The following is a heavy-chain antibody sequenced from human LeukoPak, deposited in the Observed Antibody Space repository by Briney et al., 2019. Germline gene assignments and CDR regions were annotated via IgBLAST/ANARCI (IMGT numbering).Heavy chain of an antibody. CDR2: IRSKAYGGTT. CDR1: GFTFGDYA. V-gene: IGHV3-49*04. CDR3: TRAPPYYYDSSGYYY. D-gene: IGHD3-22*01. J-gene: IGHJ4*02. Sequence: PGGSLRLSCTASGFTFGDYAMSWVRQAPGKGLEWVGFIRSKAYGGTTEYAASVKGRFTISRDDSKSIAYLQMNSLKTEDTAVYYCTRAPPYYYDSSGYYYWGQGTLVTVSS.